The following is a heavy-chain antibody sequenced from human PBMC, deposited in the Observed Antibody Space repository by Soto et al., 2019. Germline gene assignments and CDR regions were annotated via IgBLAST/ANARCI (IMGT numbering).Heavy chain of an antibody. J-gene: IGHJ3*02. V-gene: IGHV1-18*01. Sequence: QVQLVQSGAEVKKPGASVKVSCKASGYTFTSYGISWVRQAPGQGLEWMGWISAYNGNTNYAQKLQGRVTMTTDTSTSRAYMELRSLRSDDTVVYYCARSLWKQLDPDDAFDIWGQGTMVTVSS. CDR1: GYTFTSYG. D-gene: IGHD6-13*01. CDR2: ISAYNGNT. CDR3: ARSLWKQLDPDDAFDI.